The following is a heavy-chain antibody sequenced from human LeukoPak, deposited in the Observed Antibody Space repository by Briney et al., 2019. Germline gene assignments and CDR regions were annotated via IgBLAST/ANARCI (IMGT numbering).Heavy chain of an antibody. Sequence: SVKVSCKASGGTFSSYAISWVRQAPGQGLEWMGGIIPIFGTANYAQKFQGRVTITADESTSTAYMELSSLRSEDTAVYYCASTGSPPPHWFDPWGQGTLVTVPS. V-gene: IGHV1-69*01. CDR1: GGTFSSYA. J-gene: IGHJ5*02. D-gene: IGHD4-17*01. CDR2: IIPIFGTA. CDR3: ASTGSPPPHWFDP.